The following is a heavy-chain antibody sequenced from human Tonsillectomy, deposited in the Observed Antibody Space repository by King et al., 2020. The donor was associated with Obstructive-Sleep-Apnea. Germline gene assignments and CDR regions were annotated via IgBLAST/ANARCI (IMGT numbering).Heavy chain of an antibody. D-gene: IGHD3-10*01. CDR3: ANGGTYYYGSGTDAFDI. J-gene: IGHJ3*02. CDR2: ISYDGSNK. Sequence: VQLVQSGGGVVQPGRSLRLSCAASGFTFSSYGMHWVRQAPGKGLECVAVISYDGSNKYYADSVKGRFTISRDNSKNTLYLQMNSLRAEDTAVYYCANGGTYYYGSGTDAFDIWGQGTMVTVSS. CDR1: GFTFSSYG. V-gene: IGHV3-30*18.